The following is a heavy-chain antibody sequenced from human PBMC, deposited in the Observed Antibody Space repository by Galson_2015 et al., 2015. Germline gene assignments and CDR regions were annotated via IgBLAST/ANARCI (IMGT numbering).Heavy chain of an antibody. J-gene: IGHJ2*01. CDR1: GDSVSGNSAA. CDR3: ARGGGGGKDWYFDL. Sequence: CAISGDSVSGNSAAWNWIRQSPSRGLEWLGRTYYRSRWYTDFALSVQSRITINPDASKNQFSLQLTSLTPEDTAVYYCARGGGGGKDWYFDLWGRGTLVTVSS. D-gene: IGHD4-23*01. CDR2: TYYRSRWYT. V-gene: IGHV6-1*01.